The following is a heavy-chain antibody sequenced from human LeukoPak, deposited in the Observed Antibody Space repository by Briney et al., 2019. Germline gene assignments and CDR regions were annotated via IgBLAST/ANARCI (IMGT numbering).Heavy chain of an antibody. J-gene: IGHJ3*02. CDR2: IRQGGST. V-gene: IGHV4-38-2*02. CDR3: ARDRTERKKSRGGYRIEQGAFDI. CDR1: GYTVSSGYY. Sequence: SETLSLSCPVSGYTVSSGYYWGWIRQPPGKGLEWIASIRQGGSTFYNPSLKSRVTISVDTSKNQFSLKLSSVTAADTAVYYCARDRTERKKSRGGYRIEQGAFDIWGQGTMVTVSS. D-gene: IGHD5-24*01.